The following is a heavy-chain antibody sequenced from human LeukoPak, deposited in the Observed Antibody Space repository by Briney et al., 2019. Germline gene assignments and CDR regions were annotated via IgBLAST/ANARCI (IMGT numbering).Heavy chain of an antibody. Sequence: PLETLSLTCTVSGGSISSGDYYWSWIRQPPGKGLEWIGYIYYSGSTYYNPSLKSRVTISVDTSKNQFSLKLTSVTAADTAVYYCARSAQLWLYYFDYWGQGTLVTVSS. CDR2: IYYSGST. J-gene: IGHJ4*02. D-gene: IGHD5-18*01. CDR3: ARSAQLWLYYFDY. CDR1: GGSISSGDYY. V-gene: IGHV4-30-4*02.